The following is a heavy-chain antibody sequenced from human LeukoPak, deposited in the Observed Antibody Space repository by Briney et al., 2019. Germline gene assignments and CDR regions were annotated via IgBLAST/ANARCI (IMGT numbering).Heavy chain of an antibody. V-gene: IGHV1-69*13. CDR1: GVAFSRLV. D-gene: IGHD3-10*01. CDR2: IIPYFGTS. Sequence: GASVKVSCKASGVAFSRLVVSWVRQAPGQGLEWMGQIIPYFGTSNYAQNFQGRVTLTADEATNTAYMELNRLRSDDTAVYYCTRDGGDYGASGSYPDYWGQGTLVTVSS. J-gene: IGHJ4*02. CDR3: TRDGGDYGASGSYPDY.